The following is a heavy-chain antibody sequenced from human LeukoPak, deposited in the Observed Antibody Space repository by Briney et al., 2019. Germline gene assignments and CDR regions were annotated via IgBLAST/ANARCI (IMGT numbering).Heavy chain of an antibody. Sequence: GASVKVSCKASGYTFTSYGISWVRQAPGQGLEWMGWISAYNGNTNYAQKLQGRVTMTTDTSTSTAYMELRSLRSDDTAVYYCAREAATQWLLPQPPDYWGQGTLVTVSS. CDR3: AREAATQWLLPQPPDY. V-gene: IGHV1-18*01. CDR2: ISAYNGNT. D-gene: IGHD3-22*01. CDR1: GYTFTSYG. J-gene: IGHJ4*02.